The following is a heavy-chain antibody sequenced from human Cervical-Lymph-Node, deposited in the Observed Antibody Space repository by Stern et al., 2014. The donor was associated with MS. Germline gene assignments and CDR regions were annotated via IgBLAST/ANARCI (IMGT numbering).Heavy chain of an antibody. CDR3: ANRDMGYTYGRHDY. CDR2: IVPLFGTP. Sequence: MQLVESGAEVKKPGSSVKVSCKASGGTFNNHVISWVRQARGQGLEWMGGIVPLFGTPDYARKFQGRVTITPDKSTSTVHMVLSSLNREDTGIYYCANRDMGYTYGRHDYWGQGTLVTVS. D-gene: IGHD5-12*01. CDR1: GGTFNNHV. J-gene: IGHJ4*02. V-gene: IGHV1-69*06.